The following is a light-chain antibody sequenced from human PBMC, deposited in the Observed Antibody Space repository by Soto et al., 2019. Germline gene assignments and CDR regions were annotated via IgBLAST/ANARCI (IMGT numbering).Light chain of an antibody. Sequence: EIVLTQSPATLSLSPGERATLSCRASQSVSSYLAWYQQKPGQAPRLLIYDASNRATGIPARFSGSGSGTDFTLTTSSLEPEDFAVYYCQQRSNWRTFGQGTKVDIK. CDR1: QSVSSY. V-gene: IGKV3-11*01. J-gene: IGKJ1*01. CDR2: DAS. CDR3: QQRSNWRT.